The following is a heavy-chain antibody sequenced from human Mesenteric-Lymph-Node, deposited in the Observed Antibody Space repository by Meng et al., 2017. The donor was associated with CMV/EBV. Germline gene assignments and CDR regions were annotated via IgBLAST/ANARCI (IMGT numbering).Heavy chain of an antibody. D-gene: IGHD3-3*01. CDR3: AKEWSIFGVVPPHY. V-gene: IGHV3-21*04. CDR1: GFTFSSYS. J-gene: IGHJ4*02. Sequence: GESLKISCAASGFTFSSYSMNWVRQAPGKGLEWVSSISSSSSNTYYADSVKGRFTISRDNSKNTLYLQMNSLRAEDTALYYCAKEWSIFGVVPPHYWGQGTLVTVSS. CDR2: ISSSSSNT.